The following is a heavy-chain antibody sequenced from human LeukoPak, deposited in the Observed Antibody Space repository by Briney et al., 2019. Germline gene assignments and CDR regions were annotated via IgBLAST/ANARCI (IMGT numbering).Heavy chain of an antibody. CDR1: GYTFTSYY. V-gene: IGHV1-2*02. D-gene: IGHD3-10*01. Sequence: ASVKVSCKASGYTFTSYYMHWVRQAPGQGLEWMGWINPNSGGTNYAQKFQGRVTMTRDTSISTAYMELSRLRSDDTAVYYCARTSITMVRGVNADAFDIWGQGTMVTVSS. J-gene: IGHJ3*02. CDR2: INPNSGGT. CDR3: ARTSITMVRGVNADAFDI.